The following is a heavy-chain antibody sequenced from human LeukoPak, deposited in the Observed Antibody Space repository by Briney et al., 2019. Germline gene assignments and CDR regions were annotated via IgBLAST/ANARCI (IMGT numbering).Heavy chain of an antibody. D-gene: IGHD2-2*01. CDR2: IKQDGSEK. J-gene: IGHJ1*01. CDR1: GFTFSSYW. V-gene: IGHV3-7*01. Sequence: GGSLRLSCAASGFTFSSYWMSWVRQAPGKGLEWVANIKQDGSEKYYVDSVKGRFTISRDNAKNSLYLQMNSLRAEDTAVYYCAIDLSLVVPALFQHWGQGTLVTVSS. CDR3: AIDLSLVVPALFQH.